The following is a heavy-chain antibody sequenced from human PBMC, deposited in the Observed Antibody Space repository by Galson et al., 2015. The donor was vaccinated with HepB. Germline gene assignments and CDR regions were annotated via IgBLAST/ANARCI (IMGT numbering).Heavy chain of an antibody. CDR3: ARDMGCGGDCYHTYDL. CDR1: GFTFSSYS. Sequence: SLRLSCAASGFTFSSYSMNWVRQAPGKGLEWVSSISSSSSYIYYADSVKGRFTISRDNAKNSLYLQMNSLRAEDTAVYYCARDMGCGGDCYHTYDLWGRGTLVTVSS. CDR2: ISSSSSYI. J-gene: IGHJ2*01. D-gene: IGHD2-21*02. V-gene: IGHV3-21*01.